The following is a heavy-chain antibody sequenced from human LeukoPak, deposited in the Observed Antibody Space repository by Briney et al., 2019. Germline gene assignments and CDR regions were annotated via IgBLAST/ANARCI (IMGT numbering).Heavy chain of an antibody. CDR3: AKDRSSSWAFDY. CDR1: GFTFSSYG. V-gene: IGHV3-30*18. Sequence: GGSLRLSCAASGFTFSSYGMHWVRQAPGKGLEWVAVISYDGSNKYYADSVKGRFTISRDNSKNTLYLQMNSLRAEDTAVYYCAKDRSSSWAFDYWGQGTLVTVSS. CDR2: ISYDGSNK. J-gene: IGHJ4*02. D-gene: IGHD2-2*01.